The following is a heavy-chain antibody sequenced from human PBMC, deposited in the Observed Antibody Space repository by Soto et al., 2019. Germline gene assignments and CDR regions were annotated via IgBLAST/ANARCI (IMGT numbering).Heavy chain of an antibody. D-gene: IGHD1-20*01. CDR1: GFSFSDHY. CDR3: ARDRGYKDY. V-gene: IGHV3-72*01. CDR2: IRNKANSYTT. J-gene: IGHJ4*02. Sequence: EEQLVESGGGLVQPGGSLRLSCAASGFSFSDHYMDWVRQAPGKGLEWVGRIRNKANSYTTEYAAAGKGRFTISRDDSQYSLYLQMNSLKIEDTAVYYCARDRGYKDYWGQGTLVTVSS.